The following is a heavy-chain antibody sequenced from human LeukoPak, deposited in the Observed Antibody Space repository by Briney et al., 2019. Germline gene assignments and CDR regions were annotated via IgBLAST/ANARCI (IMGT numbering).Heavy chain of an antibody. V-gene: IGHV3-21*01. J-gene: IGHJ4*02. CDR3: ARDLRWGFDY. D-gene: IGHD4-23*01. CDR2: ISSSSSYI. CDR1: GFTFSSYS. Sequence: GGSLRLSCAASGFTFSSYSMNWVRQAPGKGLEWVSSISSSSSYIYYAVSVKGRFTISRDNAKNSLYLQMNSLRAEDTAVYYCARDLRWGFDYWGQGTLVTVSS.